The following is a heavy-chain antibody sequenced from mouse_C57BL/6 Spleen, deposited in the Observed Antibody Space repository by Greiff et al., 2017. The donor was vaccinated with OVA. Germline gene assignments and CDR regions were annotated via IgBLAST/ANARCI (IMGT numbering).Heavy chain of an antibody. J-gene: IGHJ2*01. Sequence: VQLQQPGAELVRPGSSVKLSCKASGYTFTSYWMHWVKQRPIQGLEWIGNIDPSDSETHYNQKFKDKATLTVDKSSSTAYMQLSSLTSEDSAVYYCARKGYYSNYDYFDYWGQGTTLTVSS. V-gene: IGHV1-52*01. CDR3: ARKGYYSNYDYFDY. CDR2: IDPSDSET. CDR1: GYTFTSYW. D-gene: IGHD2-5*01.